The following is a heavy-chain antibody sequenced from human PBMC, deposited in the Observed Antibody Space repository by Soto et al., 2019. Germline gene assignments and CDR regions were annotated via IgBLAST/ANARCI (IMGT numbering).Heavy chain of an antibody. D-gene: IGHD3-10*01. CDR3: ARLRGVGGGGDY. CDR1: GYRFTSSW. Sequence: PGESLKISCAASGYRFTSSWITWVRHISGKGLEWMATIDPTNSNINYNPSFRGHVTLSVDKSASTAYLEWISLRASDTAIYYCARLRGVGGGGDYWGQGTLVTVSS. V-gene: IGHV5-10-1*01. J-gene: IGHJ4*03. CDR2: IDPTNSNI.